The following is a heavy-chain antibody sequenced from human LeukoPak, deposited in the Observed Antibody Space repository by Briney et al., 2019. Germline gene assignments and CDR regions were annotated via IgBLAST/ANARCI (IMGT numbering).Heavy chain of an antibody. D-gene: IGHD5-24*01. V-gene: IGHV1-69*06. Sequence: SVKVSCKASGGTLISYAISWVRQAPGQGLEWMGGIIPIFGTANYAHKFQGRVTITPHKYTSTAPMELSSLRDHDTAVYYCAGIRWLLGYYFVYWGQGTLVTVSS. CDR1: GGTLISYA. CDR2: IIPIFGTA. CDR3: AGIRWLLGYYFVY. J-gene: IGHJ4*02.